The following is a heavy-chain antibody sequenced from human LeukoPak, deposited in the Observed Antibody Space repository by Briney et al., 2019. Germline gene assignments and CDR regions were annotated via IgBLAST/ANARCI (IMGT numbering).Heavy chain of an antibody. Sequence: ASVTVSCTASGYTFSGYYIHWVRQAPGQGLEWMGWIDPNSGGTRYAQKFQGRVTMTRDTSITTAYMDLSRLRSDDTAVYYCARARYRYDAFDIWGQGTMVTVSS. V-gene: IGHV1-2*02. CDR3: ARARYRYDAFDI. CDR2: IDPNSGGT. J-gene: IGHJ3*02. D-gene: IGHD3-16*02. CDR1: GYTFSGYY.